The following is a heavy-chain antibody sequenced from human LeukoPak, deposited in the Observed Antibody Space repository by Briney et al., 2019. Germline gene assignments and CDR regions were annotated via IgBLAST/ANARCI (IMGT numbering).Heavy chain of an antibody. D-gene: IGHD3-9*01. J-gene: IGHJ5*02. CDR1: GYAFTCYY. CDR2: SNPNSGGT. CDR3: ARGNYDILTGPGSNWFDP. Sequence: ASVKVSCKAPGYAFTCYYIHWVRQAPGQGLEWMGWSNPNSGGTNYAQKFQGRVTMTRDTSISTAYMELSRLRSDDMAVYYCARGNYDILTGPGSNWFDPWGQGTLVTVSS. V-gene: IGHV1-2*02.